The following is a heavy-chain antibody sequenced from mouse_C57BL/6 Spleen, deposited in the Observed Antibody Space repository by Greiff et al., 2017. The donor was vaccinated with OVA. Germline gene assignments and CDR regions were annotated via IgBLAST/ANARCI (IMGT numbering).Heavy chain of an antibody. CDR3: ARGSNYLYYAMDY. J-gene: IGHJ4*01. V-gene: IGHV5-15*01. D-gene: IGHD2-5*01. CDR2: ISHLAYSI. Sequence: EVNVVESGGGLVQPGGSLKLSCAASGFTFTDYGMAWVRQAPRQGPEWVAFISHLAYSIYYADTVTGRFTISIENAKNTLYLEMRSLRSEDTAIYYCARGSNYLYYAMDYWGQGTTVTASS. CDR1: GFTFTDYG.